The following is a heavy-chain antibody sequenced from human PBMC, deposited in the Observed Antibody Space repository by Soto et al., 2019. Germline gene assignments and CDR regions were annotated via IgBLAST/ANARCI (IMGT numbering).Heavy chain of an antibody. CDR2: ISYDGSNK. CDR3: AKARGGTYYYGMDV. V-gene: IGHV3-30*18. CDR1: GFTFSSYG. D-gene: IGHD3-10*01. Sequence: QVQLVESGGGVVQPGRSLRLSCAASGFTFSSYGMHWVRQAPGKGLEWVAVISYDGSNKYYADSVKGRFTISRDNSKNTLYLQMNSLRAEYTAVYYCAKARGGTYYYGMDVWGQGTTVTVSS. J-gene: IGHJ6*02.